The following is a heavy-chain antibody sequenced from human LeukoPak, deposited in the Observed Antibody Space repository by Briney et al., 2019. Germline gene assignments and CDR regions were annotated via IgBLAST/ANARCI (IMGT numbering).Heavy chain of an antibody. D-gene: IGHD3-10*01. Sequence: PGGSLRLSCAASEFTFSSYGMNWVRQAPGKGLEWVSSISSSSSYIYYADSVKGRFTISRDNAKSSLYLQMNSLRAEDTAVYYCARDARGRFDYWGQGTLVTVSS. V-gene: IGHV3-21*01. CDR2: ISSSSSYI. CDR3: ARDARGRFDY. CDR1: EFTFSSYG. J-gene: IGHJ4*02.